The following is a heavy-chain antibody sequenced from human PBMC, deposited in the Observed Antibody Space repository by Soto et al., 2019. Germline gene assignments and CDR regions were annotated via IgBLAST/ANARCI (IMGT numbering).Heavy chain of an antibody. CDR3: ARDPNCSGGNCYFDY. CDR1: GYTFTSYG. CDR2: ISVNNGKT. D-gene: IGHD2-15*01. J-gene: IGHJ4*02. V-gene: IGHV1-18*04. Sequence: QVQLVQSGGEVRKPGASVKVSCKASGYTFTSYGISWVRQAPGQGPEWMGWISVNNGKTVYAQKVQGRVTLTTDTSTSTAYMEVRSLRSDDTAVYYCARDPNCSGGNCYFDYWGQGTLVIVSS.